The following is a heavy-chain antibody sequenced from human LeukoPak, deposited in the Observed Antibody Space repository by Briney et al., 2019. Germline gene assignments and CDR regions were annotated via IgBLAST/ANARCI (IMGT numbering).Heavy chain of an antibody. CDR2: IRYGGSNI. CDR1: GYIFSSYG. J-gene: IGHJ5*02. CDR3: AKEAGLNWFDP. V-gene: IGHV3-30*02. Sequence: GGSLRLSCAASGYIFSSYGMHWVRQAPGKGLEWVVFIRYGGSNIYYADSVKRRFAISRDNSKNTLYLQMNSLRAEDTAVYYCAKEAGLNWFDPWGQGTLVTVSS.